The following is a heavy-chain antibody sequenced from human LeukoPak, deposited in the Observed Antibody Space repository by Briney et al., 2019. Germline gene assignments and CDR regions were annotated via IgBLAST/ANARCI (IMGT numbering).Heavy chain of an antibody. D-gene: IGHD1-26*01. CDR1: GGTFSSYA. CDR3: ARDIVGATFYYFDY. Sequence: ASVKVSCKASGGTFSSYAISWVRQAPGQGLEWMGGIIPIFGTANYAQKFQGRVTITADESTSTAYMELSSLRSEDTAVYYCARDIVGATFYYFDYWGQGILVTVSS. V-gene: IGHV1-69*13. J-gene: IGHJ4*02. CDR2: IIPIFGTA.